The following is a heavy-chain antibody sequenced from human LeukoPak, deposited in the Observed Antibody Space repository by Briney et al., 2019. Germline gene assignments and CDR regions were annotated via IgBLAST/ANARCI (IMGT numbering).Heavy chain of an antibody. CDR2: ISNTSSYI. CDR1: GFTLSSYS. V-gene: IGHV3-21*06. J-gene: IGHJ5*02. Sequence: PGGSLRLSCVASGFTLSSYSMNWVRQAPGKGLEWVSVISNTSSYIRYAESVEGRFTISRDNAKNSLFLEMKSLRAEDTAVYYCAREAWFDPWGQGTLVTVSS. CDR3: AREAWFDP.